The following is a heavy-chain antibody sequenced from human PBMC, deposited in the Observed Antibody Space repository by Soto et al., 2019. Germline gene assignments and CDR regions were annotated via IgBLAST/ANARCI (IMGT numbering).Heavy chain of an antibody. Sequence: QVQLVQSGAEVKKPGSSVKVSCKASGGTFSSYTISWVRQAPGQGLEWMGRIIPILGIANYAQKFQGRVTITADKSTSTAYMELSSLGSEDTAVYYCAGGAMVRGVDGGWFDPWGQGTLVTVSS. V-gene: IGHV1-69*02. J-gene: IGHJ5*02. CDR1: GGTFSSYT. CDR2: IIPILGIA. D-gene: IGHD3-10*01. CDR3: AGGAMVRGVDGGWFDP.